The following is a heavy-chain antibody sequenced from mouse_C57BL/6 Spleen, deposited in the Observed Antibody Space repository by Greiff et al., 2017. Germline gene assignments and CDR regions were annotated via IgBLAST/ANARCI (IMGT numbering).Heavy chain of an antibody. D-gene: IGHD3-2*02. CDR1: GYAFSSSW. V-gene: IGHV1-82*01. J-gene: IGHJ4*01. CDR3: ARGSGYAMDY. Sequence: VQLQQSGPELVKPGASVKISCKASGYAFSSSWMNWVKQRPGKGLEWIGRIYTGDGDTNYNGKFKGKATLTADKSSSTAYMQLSSLTSEDSAVYFCARGSGYAMDYWGQGTSVTVSS. CDR2: IYTGDGDT.